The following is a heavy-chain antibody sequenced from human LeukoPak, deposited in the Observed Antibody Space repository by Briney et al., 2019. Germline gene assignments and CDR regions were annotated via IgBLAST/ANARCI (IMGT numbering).Heavy chain of an antibody. CDR3: ARPLTAYYRDAFDI. J-gene: IGHJ3*02. D-gene: IGHD3-9*01. CDR1: GGSISSSSYY. V-gene: IGHV4-39*07. CDR2: INHSGST. Sequence: KPSETLSLTCTVSGGSISSSSYYWGWIRQPPGKGLEWIGEINHSGSTTYNPSLKSRVTISVDTSKRLFSLKLSSVTAADTAVYYCARPLTAYYRDAFDIWGQGTMVTVSS.